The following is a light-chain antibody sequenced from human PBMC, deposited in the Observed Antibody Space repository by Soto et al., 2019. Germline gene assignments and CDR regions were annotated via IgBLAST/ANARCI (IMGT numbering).Light chain of an antibody. Sequence: QTVVTQEPSLTVSPGGTVTITCASSTGAVTSGYYPNWFQQKPGQPPRALIFSTSNRHSWTPARFSGSLLGGKAALSLSGGQPDDDAEYYCLLYYGSGHPNLVFGGGTKLTVL. CDR2: STS. J-gene: IGLJ3*02. V-gene: IGLV7-43*01. CDR1: TGAVTSGYY. CDR3: LLYYGSGHPNLV.